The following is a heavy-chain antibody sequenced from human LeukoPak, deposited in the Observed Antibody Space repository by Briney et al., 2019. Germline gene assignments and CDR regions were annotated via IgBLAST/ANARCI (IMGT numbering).Heavy chain of an antibody. D-gene: IGHD2-15*01. CDR1: GFTFSSYG. CDR2: IRYDGSNK. J-gene: IGHJ4*02. V-gene: IGHV3-30*02. CDR3: AKLVVMPPSTDY. Sequence: GGSLRLSCAASGFTFSSYGMHWVRQAPGKGLEWVAFIRYDGSNKYYADSVKGRFTISRDNSKNTLYLQMNSLRAEDTAVYYCAKLVVMPPSTDYWGQGTLVTVSS.